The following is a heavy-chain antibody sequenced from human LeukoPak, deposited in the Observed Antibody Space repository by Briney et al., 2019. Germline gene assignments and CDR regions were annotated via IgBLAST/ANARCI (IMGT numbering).Heavy chain of an antibody. Sequence: SETLSLTCTVSGGSISTYYWNWIRQSPGKGLEWIGYMYYSGSTNYNPSLKSRVTISVDTSKNESSLKLSSVTAADTAVYYCARTPATTWTNHFDYWGQGTVVTVSS. CDR1: GGSISTYY. V-gene: IGHV4-59*01. J-gene: IGHJ4*02. CDR2: MYYSGST. D-gene: IGHD4-17*01. CDR3: ARTPATTWTNHFDY.